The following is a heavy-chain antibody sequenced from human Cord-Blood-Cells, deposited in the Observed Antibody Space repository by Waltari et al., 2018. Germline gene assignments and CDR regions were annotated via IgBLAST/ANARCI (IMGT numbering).Heavy chain of an antibody. CDR2: ISAYNGNT. CDR3: ARDPRRGITGDAFDI. D-gene: IGHD1-20*01. CDR1: GYPFTSYG. Sequence: QVQLVQSGAEVKKPGASVKVSCKASGYPFTSYGISWVRLAPGQGLEWMGWISAYNGNTNYAQKLQGRVTMTTDTSTSTAYMELRSLRSDDTAVYYCARDPRRGITGDAFDIWGQGTMVTVSS. J-gene: IGHJ3*02. V-gene: IGHV1-18*04.